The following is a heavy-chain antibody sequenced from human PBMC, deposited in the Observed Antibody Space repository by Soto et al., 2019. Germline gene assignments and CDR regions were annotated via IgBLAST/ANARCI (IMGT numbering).Heavy chain of an antibody. D-gene: IGHD3-16*02. CDR2: IYYSGST. J-gene: IGHJ5*02. CDR3: ARDSTRNYIWGSYRDNWFGP. Sequence: SETLSLTCTVSGGSISSYYWSWIRQPPGKGLEWIGYIYYSGSTNYNPSLKSRVTISVDTSKNQFSLKLSSVTAADTAVYYCARDSTRNYIWGSYRDNWFGPWGQGTLVTVSS. CDR1: GGSISSYY. V-gene: IGHV4-59*01.